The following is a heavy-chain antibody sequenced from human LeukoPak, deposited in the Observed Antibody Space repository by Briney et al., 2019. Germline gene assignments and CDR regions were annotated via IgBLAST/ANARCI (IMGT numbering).Heavy chain of an antibody. CDR2: MNPNSGNT. D-gene: IGHD1-26*01. CDR1: GYTFTSYD. J-gene: IGHJ6*03. Sequence: ASVKVSCKASGYTFTSYDINWVRQATGQGLEWMGWMNPNSGNTGYAQKFQGRVTMTRNTSISTAYMELSSLRSEDTAVYYCARRSPIAGATIRYYYYYYMGVWGKGTTVTVSS. CDR3: ARRSPIAGATIRYYYYYYMGV. V-gene: IGHV1-8*01.